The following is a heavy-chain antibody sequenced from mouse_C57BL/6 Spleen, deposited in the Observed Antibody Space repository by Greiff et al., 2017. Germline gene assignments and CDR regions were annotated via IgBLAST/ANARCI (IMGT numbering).Heavy chain of an antibody. CDR3: TRDPGSSYDYAMDD. Sequence: EVKLVESGEGLVKPGGSLKLSCAASGFTFSSYAMSWVRQTPEKRLEWVAYISSGGDYIYYADTVKGRFTISRDNARNTLYLQMSSLKSEDTAMYYCTRDPGSSYDYAMDDWGQGTSVTVSS. V-gene: IGHV5-9-1*02. CDR2: ISSGGDYI. J-gene: IGHJ4*01. D-gene: IGHD1-1*01. CDR1: GFTFSSYA.